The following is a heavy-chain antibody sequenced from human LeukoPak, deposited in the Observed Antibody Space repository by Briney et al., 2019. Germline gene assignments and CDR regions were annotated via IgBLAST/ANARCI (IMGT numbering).Heavy chain of an antibody. V-gene: IGHV1-8*03. CDR1: GYTFTGYY. D-gene: IGHD6-19*01. Sequence: ASVKVSCKASGYTFTGYYMHWVRQAPGQGLEWMGWMNPNSGNTGYAQKFQGRVTITRNTSISTAYMELSSLRSEDTAVYYCARGKRQWLVYYYYYMDVWGKGTTVTVSS. J-gene: IGHJ6*03. CDR2: MNPNSGNT. CDR3: ARGKRQWLVYYYYYMDV.